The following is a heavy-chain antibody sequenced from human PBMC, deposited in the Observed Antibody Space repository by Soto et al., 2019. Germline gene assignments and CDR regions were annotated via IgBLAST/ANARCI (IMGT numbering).Heavy chain of an antibody. Sequence: ASVKVTCKASGYTFTSFDIHWVRQGPGQRLQYMGVINVRNGNAKYSQSFQDRVNISSDTSATTVFMELTSLTFEDTALYYCDMSEGWSSFHHWGQGNLVTVSS. CDR3: DMSEGWSSFHH. D-gene: IGHD2-15*01. J-gene: IGHJ4*02. CDR1: GYTFTSFD. V-gene: IGHV1-3*01. CDR2: INVRNGNA.